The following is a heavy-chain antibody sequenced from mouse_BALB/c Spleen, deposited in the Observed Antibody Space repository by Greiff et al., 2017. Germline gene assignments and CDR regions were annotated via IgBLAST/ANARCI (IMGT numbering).Heavy chain of an antibody. D-gene: IGHD4-1*02. Sequence: QVKLQQSGAELVRPGTSVKVSCKASGYAFTNYLIEWVKQRPGQGLEWIGVINPGSGGTNYNEKFKGKATLTADKSSSTACMQLSSLTSDDSAVYFWTSQLCDMDYWGEGTTVTVSS. CDR3: TSQLCDMDY. CDR1: GYAFTNYL. J-gene: IGHJ4*01. CDR2: INPGSGGT. V-gene: IGHV1-54*01.